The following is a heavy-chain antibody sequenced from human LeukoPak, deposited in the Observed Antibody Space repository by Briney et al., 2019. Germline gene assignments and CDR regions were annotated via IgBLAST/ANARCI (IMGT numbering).Heavy chain of an antibody. V-gene: IGHV3-23*01. J-gene: IGHJ6*02. CDR1: GFTFSSYA. CDR2: ISGSGGST. Sequence: TGGSLRLSCAASGFTFSSYAMSWVRQAPGKGLEWVSAISGSGGSTYYADSVKGRFTISRDNSKNTLYLQMNSLRAEDTAVYYCAKVDWLSFYYYGMDVWGQGTTVTVSS. D-gene: IGHD3-9*01. CDR3: AKVDWLSFYYYGMDV.